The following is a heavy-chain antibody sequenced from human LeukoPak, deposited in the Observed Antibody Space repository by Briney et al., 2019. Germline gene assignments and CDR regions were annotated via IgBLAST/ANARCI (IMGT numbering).Heavy chain of an antibody. D-gene: IGHD2-2*01. CDR2: IYYSGST. CDR3: AREGGPAAQETRDAFDI. CDR1: GGSISSYY. J-gene: IGHJ3*02. Sequence: SETLSLTCTVSGGSISSYYWSWIRQPPGKGLEWIGYIYYSGSTNYNPSLKSRVTISVDTSKNQFSLKLSSVTAADTAVYYCAREGGPAAQETRDAFDIWGQGTMVTVSS. V-gene: IGHV4-59*12.